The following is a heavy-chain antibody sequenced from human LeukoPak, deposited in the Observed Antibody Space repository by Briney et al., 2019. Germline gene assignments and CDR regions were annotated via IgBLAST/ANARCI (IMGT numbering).Heavy chain of an antibody. CDR2: INPDGGNS. CDR3: VRQAVSGDSGIAY. Sequence: PGGSLRLSCAASGFTFSNYWMHWVRQAPGKGLEWVSRINPDGGNSNYADSVKGRFTMSRDNAKNTVYLQMDSLRAEDTALFYCVRQAVSGDSGIAYWGRGTLVTVSS. CDR1: GFTFSNYW. J-gene: IGHJ4*02. D-gene: IGHD2-21*02. V-gene: IGHV3-74*01.